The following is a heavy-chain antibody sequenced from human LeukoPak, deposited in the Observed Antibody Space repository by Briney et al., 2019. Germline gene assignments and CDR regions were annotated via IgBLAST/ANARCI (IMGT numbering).Heavy chain of an antibody. D-gene: IGHD6-19*01. Sequence: SVKVSCTASGGTFSSYAISWVRQAPGQGLEWMGGIIPIFGTANNAQKFQGRVTITADESTSTAYMELSSLRSEDTAVYYCARDIAVAGTVWFDPWGQGTLVTVSS. J-gene: IGHJ5*02. CDR1: GGTFSSYA. CDR2: IIPIFGTA. V-gene: IGHV1-69*01. CDR3: ARDIAVAGTVWFDP.